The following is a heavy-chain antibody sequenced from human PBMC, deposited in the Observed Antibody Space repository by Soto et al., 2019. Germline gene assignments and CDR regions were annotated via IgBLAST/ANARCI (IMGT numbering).Heavy chain of an antibody. Sequence: ASVKVSCKASGYTFTSYAIHWVRQAPGQRLEWMGWINAGNGNAKYSQKFQGRVTITRDTSASTAYMELSSLRSEDTAVYYCASDVDIVATIIKQEGYYFDYWGQGTLVTVSS. CDR1: GYTFTSYA. D-gene: IGHD5-12*01. J-gene: IGHJ4*02. V-gene: IGHV1-3*01. CDR2: INAGNGNA. CDR3: ASDVDIVATIIKQEGYYFDY.